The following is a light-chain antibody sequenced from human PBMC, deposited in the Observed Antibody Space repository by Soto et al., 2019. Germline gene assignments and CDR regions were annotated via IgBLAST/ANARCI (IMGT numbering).Light chain of an antibody. CDR2: ADS. V-gene: IGKV3-11*01. CDR3: QHRYNTPIS. J-gene: IGKJ5*01. CDR1: QSVSGY. Sequence: EIVLTQSPATLSLSPGETATLSCRASQSVSGYIGWYQQKPGQAPRLLIYADSNRATGIPARFSGSGSGTDFTPTISSLEPEDFSVYYCQHRYNTPISFGPGNRVVIK.